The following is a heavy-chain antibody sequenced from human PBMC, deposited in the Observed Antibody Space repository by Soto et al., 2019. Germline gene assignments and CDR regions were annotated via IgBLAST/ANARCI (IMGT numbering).Heavy chain of an antibody. CDR2: IYPTGIA. Sequence: SETLSLTCTVYGDSITNNHWWSWVRQPPGKGPELIGEIYPTGIANYNPSLESRVAFSVDKSKNQFSLSLTSVTAADTAVYYCVSKLGPYYYGLDVWGQGTTVTVSS. V-gene: IGHV4-4*02. CDR1: GDSITNNHW. CDR3: VSKLGPYYYGLDV. J-gene: IGHJ6*02. D-gene: IGHD3-16*01.